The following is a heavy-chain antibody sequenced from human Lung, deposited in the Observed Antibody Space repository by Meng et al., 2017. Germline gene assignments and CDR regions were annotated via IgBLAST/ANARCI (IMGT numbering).Heavy chain of an antibody. J-gene: IGHJ4*02. CDR2: IDPNNDHT. CDR1: GNTCAAYW. V-gene: IGHV1-2*06. Sequence: VHLVQSGAGGKKLGASVKLPCKPVGNTCAAYWIHWWRQAPGQGLEWMGRIDPNNDHTQYAQNFQGRVPMTSDTSISTVYMELNGLRSDDTAVYYCARDEYISAAGKLFGDYWGQGTLVTVSS. D-gene: IGHD6-13*01. CDR3: ARDEYISAAGKLFGDY.